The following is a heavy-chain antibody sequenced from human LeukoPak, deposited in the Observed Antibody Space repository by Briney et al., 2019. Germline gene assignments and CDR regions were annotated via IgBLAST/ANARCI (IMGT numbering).Heavy chain of an antibody. V-gene: IGHV4-39*01. CDR3: ARGYHDFWSGYYYNSYFDY. J-gene: IGHJ4*02. D-gene: IGHD3-3*01. Sequence: SETLSLTCTVAGGSISSFYWSWIRQPPGKGLEWIGSVYYSGTTYHNPSLMSRVTTSVDTSKNQFSLRLSSVTAADTAVYYCARGYHDFWSGYYYNSYFDYWGQGALVTVSS. CDR2: VYYSGTT. CDR1: GGSISSFY.